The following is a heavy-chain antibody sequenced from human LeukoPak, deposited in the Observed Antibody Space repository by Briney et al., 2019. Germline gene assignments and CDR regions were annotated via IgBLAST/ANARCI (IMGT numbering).Heavy chain of an antibody. CDR3: ARSRIAVAGISFEY. V-gene: IGHV2-70*12. J-gene: IGHJ4*02. Sequence: SGLTLVKPTQTLTLTCTFSGFSLSTSGMCVSWIRQPPGKALGWLARIDWDDDKYYSTSLETRLTISKDTSKNQVVLTMTNMDPVDTATYYCARSRIAVAGISFEYWGQGTLVTVSS. CDR1: GFSLSTSGMC. CDR2: IDWDDDK. D-gene: IGHD6-19*01.